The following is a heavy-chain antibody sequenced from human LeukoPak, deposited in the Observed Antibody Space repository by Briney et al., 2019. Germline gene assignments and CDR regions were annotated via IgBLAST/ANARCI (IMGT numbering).Heavy chain of an antibody. CDR1: GYSISSGYY. V-gene: IGHV4-38-2*02. Sequence: PSETLSLTCAVSGYSISSGYYWGWIRQHPGKGLEWIGSIYHSGSTYYNPSLKSRVTISVDTSKNQFSLKLSSVTAADTAVYYCARDPYSYGHDYWGQGTLVTVSS. J-gene: IGHJ4*02. CDR2: IYHSGST. D-gene: IGHD5-18*01. CDR3: ARDPYSYGHDY.